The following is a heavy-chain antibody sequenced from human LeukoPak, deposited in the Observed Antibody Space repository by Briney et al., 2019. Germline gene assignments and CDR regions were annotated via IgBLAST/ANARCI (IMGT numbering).Heavy chain of an antibody. J-gene: IGHJ4*02. CDR3: AKDVAYFVVVIAKGYFDY. Sequence: GGSLRLSCAASGFTFSSYGMSWVRQAPGKGLEWVSAISGSGGSTYYADSVKGRFTISRDNSKNTLYLQMNSLRAEDTAVYYCAKDVAYFVVVIAKGYFDYWGQGTLVTVSS. CDR2: ISGSGGST. D-gene: IGHD2-21*01. V-gene: IGHV3-23*01. CDR1: GFTFSSYG.